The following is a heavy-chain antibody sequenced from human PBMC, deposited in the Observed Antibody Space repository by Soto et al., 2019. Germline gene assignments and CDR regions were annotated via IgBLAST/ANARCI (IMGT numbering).Heavy chain of an antibody. CDR1: GGSVSSGNYY. D-gene: IGHD3-22*01. V-gene: IGHV4-61*01. CDR2: FYYTGST. CDR3: ARSMHYSDGSNYSPFDY. J-gene: IGHJ4*02. Sequence: QVQLQESCPGLVKPSETLSLTCTVSGGSVSSGNYYWSWIGQPPGKGLEWIGYFYYTGSTNYNPSLKSRVTISIDASKNQFSLRLSSVTAADTAVYYCARSMHYSDGSNYSPFDYWGQGTLVTVSS.